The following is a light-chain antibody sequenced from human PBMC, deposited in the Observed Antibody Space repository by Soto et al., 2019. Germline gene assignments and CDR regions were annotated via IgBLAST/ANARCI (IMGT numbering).Light chain of an antibody. CDR3: QQYYASSWT. V-gene: IGKV3-20*01. CDR1: QSVSSTY. J-gene: IGKJ1*01. CDR2: AAS. Sequence: EIVLTQSPGTLSLSPGERATLSCRASQSVSSTYLAWYRQKPGQAPRLLLYAASSRSTGIPDRFSGSGSGTDFTLTISRLEPEDFAVYYCQQYYASSWTFGHGTRVDIK.